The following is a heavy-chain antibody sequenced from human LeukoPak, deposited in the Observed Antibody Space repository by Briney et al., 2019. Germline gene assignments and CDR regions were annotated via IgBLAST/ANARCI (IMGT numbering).Heavy chain of an antibody. D-gene: IGHD3-3*01. J-gene: IGHJ4*02. CDR3: ARDERLLSFLK. CDR2: ISGSGNST. CDR1: GFTFRSYA. Sequence: GGSLRLSCEASGFTFRSYAMSWVRQAPGKGLEWVSAISGSGNSTYYADSVKGRFTISRDNSKNTLYLQMNSLRAEDTAVYYCARDERLLSFLKWGQGTLVTVSS. V-gene: IGHV3-23*01.